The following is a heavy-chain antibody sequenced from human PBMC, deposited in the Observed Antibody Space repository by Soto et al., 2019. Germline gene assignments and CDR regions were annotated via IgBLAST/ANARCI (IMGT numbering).Heavy chain of an antibody. V-gene: IGHV2-5*08. CDR3: AHLYYSGSGSYPKH. CDR1: GGSISSYYW. Sequence: TLSLTCTVSGGSISSYYWSWIRQPPGKALEWLALIYWDDDKRYSPSLKSRLTITKDTSKDQVVLTMTNMDPVDTATYYCAHLYYSGSGSYPKHWGQGTLVTVSS. D-gene: IGHD3-10*01. J-gene: IGHJ4*02. CDR2: IYWDDDK.